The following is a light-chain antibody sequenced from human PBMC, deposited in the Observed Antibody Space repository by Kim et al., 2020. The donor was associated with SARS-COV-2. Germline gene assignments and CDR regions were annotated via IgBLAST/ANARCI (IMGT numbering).Light chain of an antibody. J-gene: IGLJ3*02. CDR2: END. CDR3: GTWDNSLGTSWV. CDR1: RSNIGNNY. V-gene: IGLV1-51*01. Sequence: QSVLTQPPSVSAAPGQKVTISCSGSRSNIGNNYVSWYQKLPGRAPNLLIYENDKRPSGIPDRFSGSKSDTSATLGITGLQTGDEADYYCGTWDNSLGTSWVFGGGTQLTVL.